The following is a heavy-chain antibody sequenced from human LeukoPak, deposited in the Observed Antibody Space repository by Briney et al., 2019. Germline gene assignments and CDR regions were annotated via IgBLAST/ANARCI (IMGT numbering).Heavy chain of an antibody. V-gene: IGHV3-30*04. Sequence: GGSLRLSCAASGFTFISYALHWVRQAPGRGLEWVAAISHDGSNKYYADSVKGRFTISRDNSKNTLYLQMNSLRAEDTAVYSCPRDISGSYSRDYSGQGTLVTVSS. D-gene: IGHD1-26*01. CDR3: PRDISGSYSRDY. CDR2: ISHDGSNK. CDR1: GFTFISYA. J-gene: IGHJ4*02.